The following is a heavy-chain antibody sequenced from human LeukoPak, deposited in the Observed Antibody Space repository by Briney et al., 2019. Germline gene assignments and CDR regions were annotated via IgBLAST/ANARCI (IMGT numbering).Heavy chain of an antibody. V-gene: IGHV4-59*08. CDR3: ARHARSDYANAKFDY. J-gene: IGHJ4*02. Sequence: PSETLSLTCTVSGDSISTYYWSWIRQPPGKGLEWIGYISNSVYTNYNPSLTSRATMSVDTSKNQFSLKLTSVAAADTAVYYCARHARSDYANAKFDYWGQGALVTVSS. D-gene: IGHD6-25*01. CDR1: GDSISTYY. CDR2: ISNSVYT.